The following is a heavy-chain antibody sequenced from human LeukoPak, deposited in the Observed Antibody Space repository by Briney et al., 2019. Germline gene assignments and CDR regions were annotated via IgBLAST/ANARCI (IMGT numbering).Heavy chain of an antibody. CDR3: ARLRGTVVTPGIHWFDP. CDR1: GYSFTSDW. D-gene: IGHD4-23*01. Sequence: GESLKISCKGSGYSFTSDWIGWVRQMPGKGLEWMGIIYPGDSDTRYSPSFHGHVTISADKSINTAYLQWSSLEASDTATYYCARLRGTVVTPGIHWFDPWGQGTLVTVSS. CDR2: IYPGDSDT. J-gene: IGHJ5*02. V-gene: IGHV5-51*01.